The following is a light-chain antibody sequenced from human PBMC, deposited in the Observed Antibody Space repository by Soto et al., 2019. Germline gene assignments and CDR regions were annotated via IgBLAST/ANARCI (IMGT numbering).Light chain of an antibody. J-gene: IGLJ2*01. CDR1: SSNVGGYNY. Sequence: QSALTQPPSASGSPGQSVSISCTGSSSNVGGYNYVSWYQQHPGKAPRLIIYEVDKRPSGVPDRFSGSKAGSTASLTVSGLQADDEADYYCWSYTITATLFGRGTQLTVL. CDR3: WSYTITATL. V-gene: IGLV2-8*01. CDR2: EVD.